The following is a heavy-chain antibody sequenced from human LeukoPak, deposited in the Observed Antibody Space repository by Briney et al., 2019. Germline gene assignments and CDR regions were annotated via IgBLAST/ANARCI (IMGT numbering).Heavy chain of an antibody. CDR1: GGSISSGGYY. V-gene: IGHV4-31*03. J-gene: IGHJ6*02. CDR2: IYYSGST. Sequence: PSQTLSLTCTVSGGSISSGGYYWSWIRQHPGKGLEWIGHIYYSGSTYYNPSLKSRVTISVDTSKNQFSLKLSSVTAADTAVYYCARAPSTLYYYYGMDVWGQGTTVTVSS. CDR3: ARAPSTLYYYYGMDV.